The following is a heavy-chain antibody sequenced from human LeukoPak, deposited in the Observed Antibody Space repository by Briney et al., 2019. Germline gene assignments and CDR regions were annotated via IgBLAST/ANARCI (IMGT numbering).Heavy chain of an antibody. CDR1: GFTFSSYS. V-gene: IGHV3-21*01. CDR3: ARDEDRWFDP. CDR2: ISSSSSYI. J-gene: IGHJ5*02. Sequence: GGSLRLSCVASGFTFSSYSMNWVRQAPGKGLEWVSSISSSSSYIYYADSVKGRFTISRDNAKNSLYLQMNSLRAEDTAVYYCARDEDRWFDPWGQGTLVTVSS.